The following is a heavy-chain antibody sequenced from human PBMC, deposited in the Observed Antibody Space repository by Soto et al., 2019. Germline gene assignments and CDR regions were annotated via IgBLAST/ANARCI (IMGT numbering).Heavy chain of an antibody. Sequence: PSETLSLTCTVSGGSVSSGDYYWSWIRQPPGKGLEWLGYIYYSGRTNYNPSLKSRVTISLDTSKNQFSLELTSVTAADTAMYYWARDHVVPAVTFDYWGQGTMVTVSS. CDR3: ARDHVVPAVTFDY. V-gene: IGHV4-61*08. J-gene: IGHJ4*02. CDR2: IYYSGRT. CDR1: GGSVSSGDYY. D-gene: IGHD2-2*01.